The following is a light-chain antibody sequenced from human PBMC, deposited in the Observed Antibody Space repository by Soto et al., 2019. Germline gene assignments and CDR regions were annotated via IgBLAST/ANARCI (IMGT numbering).Light chain of an antibody. CDR2: DAS. Sequence: DTQITQSPSSLSASVGAXXTITCQASQDINKNLIWYQQKPGKAPKXXIYDASDLETGVPSRFSGSGSGTGFTFTISSLQPEDFATYYCQQYESLPLTFGQGTRLEIK. CDR1: QDINKN. CDR3: QQYESLPLT. V-gene: IGKV1-33*01. J-gene: IGKJ5*01.